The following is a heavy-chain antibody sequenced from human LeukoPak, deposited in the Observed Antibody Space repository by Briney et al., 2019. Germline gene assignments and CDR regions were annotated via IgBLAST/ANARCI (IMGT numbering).Heavy chain of an antibody. D-gene: IGHD2-21*02. CDR2: ISGSGDST. CDR1: GFTFDDYG. V-gene: IGHV3-23*01. J-gene: IGHJ4*02. Sequence: GALRLSCAASGFTFDDYGMSWVRQAPGKGLEWVSSISGSGDSTFYADSVKGRFSISRDNSKNTLYLQVNGLRTEDTAVYYCAKDRLLNCRGDCYIFDYWGQGTVVTVSS. CDR3: AKDRLLNCRGDCYIFDY.